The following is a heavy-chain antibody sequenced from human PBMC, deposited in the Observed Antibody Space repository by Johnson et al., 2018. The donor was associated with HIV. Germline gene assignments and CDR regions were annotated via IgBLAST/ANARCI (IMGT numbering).Heavy chain of an antibody. Sequence: MLLVESGGGLVKPGGSLRLSCAASGFTFSSYGMSWVRQIPGKGLEWVSGVNWNGGSAGYADSVKGRFTISRDNAKNSLYLQMNSLRAEDTAFYYCARDFVAFGECTAFDIWGQGTMVTVSS. D-gene: IGHD3-10*01. CDR1: GFTFSSYG. J-gene: IGHJ3*02. V-gene: IGHV3-20*04. CDR2: VNWNGGSA. CDR3: ARDFVAFGECTAFDI.